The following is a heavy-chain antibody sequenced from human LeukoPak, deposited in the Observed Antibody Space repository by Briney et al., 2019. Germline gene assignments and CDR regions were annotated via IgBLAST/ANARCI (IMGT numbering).Heavy chain of an antibody. J-gene: IGHJ3*02. CDR2: ISAYNGNT. V-gene: IGHV1-18*01. Sequence: ASVKVSCKASGGTFSSYAISWVRQAPGQGLEWMGWISAYNGNTNYAQKLQGRVTMTTDTSTSTAYMELRSLRSDDTAVYYCARVVYYYDSSGYYPDAFDIWGQGTMVTVSS. CDR3: ARVVYYYDSSGYYPDAFDI. D-gene: IGHD3-22*01. CDR1: GGTFSSYA.